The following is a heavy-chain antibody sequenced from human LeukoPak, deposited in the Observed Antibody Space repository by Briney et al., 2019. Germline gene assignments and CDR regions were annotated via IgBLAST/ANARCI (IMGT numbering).Heavy chain of an antibody. J-gene: IGHJ4*02. CDR1: GGSISSSSYY. V-gene: IGHV4-39*01. CDR2: IYYSGST. CDR3: ARGAPHYYGSGSYPY. D-gene: IGHD3-10*01. Sequence: KPSETLSLTCTVSGGSISSSSYYWGWIRQPPGKGLEWIGSIYYSGSTHYNPSLKSRVTISVDTSKNQFSLKLSSVTAADTAVYYCARGAPHYYGSGSYPYWGQGTLVTVSS.